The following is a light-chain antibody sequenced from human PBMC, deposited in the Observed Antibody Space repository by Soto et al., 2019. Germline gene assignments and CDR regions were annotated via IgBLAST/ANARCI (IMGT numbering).Light chain of an antibody. CDR2: AAS. Sequence: VISMSQSPSLLSASPGDRVTISCRISQGISSYLAWYQQKPGKAPELLIYAASTLQSGVPSRFSGSGSGTDFTLTISCLQSEDFATYYCQQSYSTPITFGQGTLLEI. CDR3: QQSYSTPIT. CDR1: QGISSY. V-gene: IGKV1D-8*01. J-gene: IGKJ5*01.